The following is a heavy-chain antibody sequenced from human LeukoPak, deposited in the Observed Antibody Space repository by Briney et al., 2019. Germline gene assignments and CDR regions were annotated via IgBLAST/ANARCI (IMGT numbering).Heavy chain of an antibody. CDR3: ARERGSWGESAPFDY. Sequence: PSETLSLTCTVSGASISGHYLTWLRQPPGKGLEWIGYISHIGSTNYNPSLKSRVTISVDTSKNQFSLKLSSVTAADTAVYYCARERGSWGESAPFDYWGQGTLVTVSS. CDR1: GASISGHY. D-gene: IGHD3-16*01. CDR2: ISHIGST. J-gene: IGHJ4*02. V-gene: IGHV4-59*11.